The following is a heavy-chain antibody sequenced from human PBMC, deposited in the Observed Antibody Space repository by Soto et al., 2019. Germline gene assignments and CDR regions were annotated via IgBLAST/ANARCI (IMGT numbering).Heavy chain of an antibody. CDR3: ARIGGYHGPLDY. CDR2: TYHRGST. Sequence: SETLFLTCSVSGVSISSYFWSWIRQPPGRGLEWIGYTYHRGSTNYSPSLKSRVAISLDTSENQFSLKVSSVTAADTAVYYCARIGGYHGPLDYWGQGTPVTVSS. CDR1: GVSISSYF. V-gene: IGHV4-59*01. J-gene: IGHJ4*02. D-gene: IGHD3-16*02.